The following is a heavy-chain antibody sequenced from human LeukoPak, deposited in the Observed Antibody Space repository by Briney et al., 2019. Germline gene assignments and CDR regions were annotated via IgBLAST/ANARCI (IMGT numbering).Heavy chain of an antibody. V-gene: IGHV3-30*14. D-gene: IGHD2-2*03. CDR3: AREHMDPNYFDY. CDR1: GFTFSRYA. CDR2: ISNDGNNK. Sequence: GGSLRLSCAASGFTFSRYAFHWVRQAPGKGLEWVAVISNDGNNKYHADSVKGRFTISRDNSRNTLYVQMSSLRAEDTAVYYCAREHMDPNYFDYWGQGTLVTVSS. J-gene: IGHJ4*02.